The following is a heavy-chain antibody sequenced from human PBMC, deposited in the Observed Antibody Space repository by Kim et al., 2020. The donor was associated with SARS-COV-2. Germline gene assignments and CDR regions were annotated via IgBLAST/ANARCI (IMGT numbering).Heavy chain of an antibody. J-gene: IGHJ6*02. Sequence: SETLSLTCAVYGGSFSGYYWSWIRQPPGKGLEWIGEINHSGSTNYNPSLKSRVTISVDTSKNQFSLKLSSVTAADTAVYYCASRGAVTRWLQRYGMDVWGQGTTVTVSS. CDR3: ASRGAVTRWLQRYGMDV. D-gene: IGHD5-12*01. V-gene: IGHV4-34*01. CDR2: INHSGST. CDR1: GGSFSGYY.